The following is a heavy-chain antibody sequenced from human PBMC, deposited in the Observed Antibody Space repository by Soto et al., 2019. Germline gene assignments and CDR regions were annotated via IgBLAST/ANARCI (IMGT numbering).Heavy chain of an antibody. CDR3: ARHRGQYGGNIVY. V-gene: IGHV4-39*01. D-gene: IGHD2-15*01. J-gene: IGHJ4*02. CDR2: IYYSGST. CDR1: GGSISSSSYY. Sequence: PSETLSLTCTVSGGSISSSSYYWGWIRQPPGKGLEWIGSIYYSGSTYYNPSLKSRVTISVDTSKNQFSLKLSSVTAADTAVYYSARHRGQYGGNIVYWGQRTLANVAS.